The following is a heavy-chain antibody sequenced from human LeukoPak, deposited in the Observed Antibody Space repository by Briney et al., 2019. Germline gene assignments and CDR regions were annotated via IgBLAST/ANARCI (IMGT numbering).Heavy chain of an antibody. CDR3: AKVAKYYYGSETYFFFEH. V-gene: IGHV4-4*07. D-gene: IGHD3-10*01. CDR2: IYTTGTT. J-gene: IGHJ4*02. Sequence: SETQSLTCSVCDTSISTYYWSWIRQPAGKGLEWIGHIYTTGTTNYNPSLKSRVTMSIDTSKNQFSLNLRSVTAADTAVYYCAKVAKYYYGSETYFFFEHWGQGILVTVSS. CDR1: DTSISTYY.